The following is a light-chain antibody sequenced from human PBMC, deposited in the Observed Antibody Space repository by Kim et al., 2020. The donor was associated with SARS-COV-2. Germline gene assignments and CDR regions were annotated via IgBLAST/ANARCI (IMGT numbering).Light chain of an antibody. CDR2: KAS. CDR1: QSITDW. CDR3: QHYNDYPYT. J-gene: IGKJ2*01. Sequence: DIQMTQSPSTLSASVGDRVTITCRASQSITDWLVWYQQKPGKAPKLLISKASRLESGVPSRFSGTGSGTEFTLTISSLQPDDLATYYCQHYNDYPYTFGQGTKLEI. V-gene: IGKV1-5*03.